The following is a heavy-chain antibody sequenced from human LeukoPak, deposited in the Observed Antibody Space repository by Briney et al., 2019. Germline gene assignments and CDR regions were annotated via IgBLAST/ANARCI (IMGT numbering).Heavy chain of an antibody. CDR3: ARGHLTGTYKIDY. J-gene: IGHJ4*02. CDR2: IYYSGST. CDR1: GGSISSDY. D-gene: IGHD1-20*01. V-gene: IGHV4-59*01. Sequence: SETLSLTCTVSGGSISSDYWSWLRQPPGKGLEYIGYIYYSGSTNYNPSLKSRVTISVDTSKNQFSLKLSSVTAADTAVYYCARGHLTGTYKIDYWGQGTLVTVSS.